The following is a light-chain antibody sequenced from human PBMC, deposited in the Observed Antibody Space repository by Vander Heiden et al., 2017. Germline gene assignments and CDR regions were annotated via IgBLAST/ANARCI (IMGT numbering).Light chain of an antibody. J-gene: IGLJ2*01. CDR1: TSDIGGFDF. Sequence: QSALTQPASVSGSPGQSITISCTGTTSDIGGFDFVSWYQQHPGKAPKLLIFEVTNRPSGVSSRFSGSKSGSTASLTISGLLADDEAYYYCTSYTTNTTPLFGGGTKLTVL. CDR2: EVT. CDR3: TSYTTNTTPL. V-gene: IGLV2-14*01.